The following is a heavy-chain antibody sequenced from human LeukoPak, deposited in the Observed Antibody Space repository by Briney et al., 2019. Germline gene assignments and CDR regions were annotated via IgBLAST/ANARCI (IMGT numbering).Heavy chain of an antibody. V-gene: IGHV3-23*01. CDR3: ARLGVTYSFDY. CDR2: IRGSGGST. J-gene: IGHJ4*02. CDR1: GFAFSSYA. D-gene: IGHD2-21*02. Sequence: RGSLRLSCAASGFAFSSYAMTWVRQAPGKGLEWVSSIRGSGGSTYYADSVKGRLTVSRDNSKSMVYLQMSSLRAEETAVYYCARLGVTYSFDYWGQGALVTVPS.